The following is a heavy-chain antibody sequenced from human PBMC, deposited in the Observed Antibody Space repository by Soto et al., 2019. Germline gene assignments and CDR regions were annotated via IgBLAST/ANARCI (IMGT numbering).Heavy chain of an antibody. J-gene: IGHJ1*01. CDR1: GFTYSTQS. CDR3: VGHGFQH. V-gene: IGHV3-48*02. CDR2: TSGGGTNI. Sequence: EVQLVESGGGLVQPGGSLRLSCAASGFTYSTQSMNWVRQAPGKGLEWVAYTSGGGTNIYYGDSVKGRFTISRDNAKNSLFVQMNSVRDEDTDVYYCVGHGFQHWGQGTLVTVSS.